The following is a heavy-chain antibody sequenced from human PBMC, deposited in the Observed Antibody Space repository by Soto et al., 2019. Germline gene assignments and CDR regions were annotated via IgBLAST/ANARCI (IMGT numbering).Heavy chain of an antibody. V-gene: IGHV3-23*01. CDR2: ISGSGAIT. Sequence: EVQLLESGGGLVQPGGSLRLSCVASGFTFKNYDMRWVRQAPGKGLEWVSGISGSGAITYYADSVRGRFTISRDNSKNTLYLQLNSLGAEDTAIYYCAKDRQFRSYYGGAGGGNNWGQGTLVTVSS. CDR3: AKDRQFRSYYGGAGGGNN. J-gene: IGHJ4*02. D-gene: IGHD3-10*01. CDR1: GFTFKNYD.